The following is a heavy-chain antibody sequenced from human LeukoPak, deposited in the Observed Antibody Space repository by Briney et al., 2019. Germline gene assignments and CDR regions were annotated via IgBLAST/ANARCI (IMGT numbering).Heavy chain of an antibody. CDR1: GGSFSDYY. Sequence: PSETLSLTCSVYGGSFSDYYWSWIRQPPGKGLEWIAEINHSGSTNYNPSLKSRVTMSVDTSKNQFSLKLSSVTAADTAVYYCARHGYIEGNWFDPWGQGTLVTVSS. D-gene: IGHD5-24*01. V-gene: IGHV4-34*01. J-gene: IGHJ5*02. CDR2: INHSGST. CDR3: ARHGYIEGNWFDP.